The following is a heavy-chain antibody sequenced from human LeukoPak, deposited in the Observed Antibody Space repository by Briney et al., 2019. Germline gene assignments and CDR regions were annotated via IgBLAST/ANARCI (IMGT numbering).Heavy chain of an antibody. CDR2: INPNSGGT. Sequence: GASVKVSFKASGYTFTVYYMHWVRQAPGQGLEWMGWINPNSGGTNYAQKFQGRVTMTRDTSISTAYMELSRLRSDDTAVYYCAGQRDLVGATPLDYWGQGTLVTVSS. V-gene: IGHV1-2*02. CDR3: AGQRDLVGATPLDY. D-gene: IGHD1-26*01. J-gene: IGHJ4*02. CDR1: GYTFTVYY.